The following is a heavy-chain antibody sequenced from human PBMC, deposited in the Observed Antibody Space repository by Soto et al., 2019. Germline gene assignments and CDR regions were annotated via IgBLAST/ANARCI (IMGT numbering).Heavy chain of an antibody. J-gene: IGHJ4*02. CDR2: VYYTGFT. V-gene: IGHV4-39*01. CDR3: ATSKKDYNWNYFDH. Sequence: PSETLSLTCAVSGASISGSYYYWAWLRQSPGKGPEWIGSVYYTGFTSYNPSLESRVSVSVDTSKSQFSLKLSAVTAADTAVYYCATSKKDYNWNYFDHWGQGALVTVSS. CDR1: GASISGSYYY. D-gene: IGHD1-1*01.